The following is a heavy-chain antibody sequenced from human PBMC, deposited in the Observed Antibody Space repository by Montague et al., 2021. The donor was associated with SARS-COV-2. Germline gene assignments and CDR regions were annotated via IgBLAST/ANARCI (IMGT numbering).Heavy chain of an antibody. CDR3: ARVLVVTYYGMDV. CDR2: ISSSGSTI. V-gene: IGHV3-48*03. CDR1: GLTFSSYE. J-gene: IGHJ6*02. Sequence: SLRLSCPASGLTFSSYEMNWVRQAPGKGLEWVSYISSSGSTIYYADSVKGRFTISRDNAKNSLYLQMNSLRAEDTAVYYCARVLVVTYYGMDVWGQGTTVTVSS. D-gene: IGHD3-22*01.